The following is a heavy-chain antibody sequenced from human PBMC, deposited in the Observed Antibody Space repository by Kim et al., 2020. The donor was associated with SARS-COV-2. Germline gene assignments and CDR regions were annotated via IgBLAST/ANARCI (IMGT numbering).Heavy chain of an antibody. V-gene: IGHV5-51*01. CDR1: GYSFTSYW. D-gene: IGHD3-3*01. J-gene: IGHJ6*02. Sequence: GESLKISCKGSGYSFTSYWIGWVRQMPGKGLEWMGIIYPGDSDTRYSPSFQGQVTIPADKSISTAYLQWSSLKASDTAMYYCARHGLQYYDFWSGYSYDPTKGGGGMDVWGQGTTVTVSS. CDR3: ARHGLQYYDFWSGYSYDPTKGGGGMDV. CDR2: IYPGDSDT.